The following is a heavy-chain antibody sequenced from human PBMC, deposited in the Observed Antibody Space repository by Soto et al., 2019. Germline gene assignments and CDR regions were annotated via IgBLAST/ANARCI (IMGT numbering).Heavy chain of an antibody. V-gene: IGHV4-34*01. CDR1: GGSFSGYY. J-gene: IGHJ6*03. D-gene: IGHD4-4*01. CDR3: ARRPTVTPTYYYYYYMDV. Sequence: SETLSLTCAVYGGSFSGYYWSWIRQPPGKGLEWIGEINHSGSTNYNPSLKSRVTISVDTSKNQFSPKLSSVTAADTAVYYCARRPTVTPTYYYYYYMDVWGKGTTVTVSS. CDR2: INHSGST.